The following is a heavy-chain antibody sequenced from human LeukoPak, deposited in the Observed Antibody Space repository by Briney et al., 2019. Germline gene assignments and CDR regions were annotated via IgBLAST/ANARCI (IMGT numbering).Heavy chain of an antibody. D-gene: IGHD1-26*01. Sequence: GGSLRLSCAASGFTVSSNYMSWVRQAPGKGLEWVSVIYSGGSTYYADSVKGRFTISRDNSKNTLYLQMNSLRAEDTAVYYCARDMEKESLFDYWGQGTLVTVSS. CDR3: ARDMEKESLFDY. J-gene: IGHJ4*02. CDR1: GFTVSSNY. V-gene: IGHV3-53*01. CDR2: IYSGGST.